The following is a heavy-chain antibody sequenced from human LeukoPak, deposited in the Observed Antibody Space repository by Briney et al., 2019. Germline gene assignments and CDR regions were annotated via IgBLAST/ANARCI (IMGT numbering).Heavy chain of an antibody. V-gene: IGHV4-59*08. J-gene: IGHJ4*02. D-gene: IGHD6-13*01. CDR1: GASISSYF. CDR3: ARLSSWYADY. Sequence: TSETLSLTCAVSGASISSYFWSWIRQPPGKGLEYIGYIGYSGSTNYNPSLKSRVTISVDTSKNQFSLKLSSVTAADTAVYYCARLSSWYADYWGQGTLVTVSS. CDR2: IGYSGST.